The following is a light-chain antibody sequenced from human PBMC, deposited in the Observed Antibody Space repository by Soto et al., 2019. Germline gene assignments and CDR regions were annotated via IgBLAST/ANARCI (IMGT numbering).Light chain of an antibody. CDR1: SSNIGSNT. J-gene: IGLJ1*01. Sequence: QSVLAQPPSASGTPGQRVTISCSGSSSNIGSNTVNWYQQLPGTAPKLLIYSNNQRPSGVPDRFSGSKSGTSASLAISGLQSEDEADYYCAAWDDSLYAPYVFGTGTKVTVL. V-gene: IGLV1-44*01. CDR2: SNN. CDR3: AAWDDSLYAPYV.